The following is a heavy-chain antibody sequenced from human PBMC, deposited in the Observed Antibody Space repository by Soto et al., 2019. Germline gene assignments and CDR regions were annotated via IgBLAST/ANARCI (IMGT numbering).Heavy chain of an antibody. J-gene: IGHJ4*02. D-gene: IGHD6-19*01. CDR3: AKGGRQCLVTSDFNY. Sequence: VQLAESGGGVVQPGRSLRLSCAASGFTFSDYAMHWVRQAPGRGLEWVAVVSHDGRNTHYADSVKGRFTISRDSSKNTVSLEMTSLRAEDTAVYYRAKGGRQCLVTSDFNYLGQGALVTVSS. V-gene: IGHV3-30*18. CDR2: VSHDGRNT. CDR1: GFTFSDYA.